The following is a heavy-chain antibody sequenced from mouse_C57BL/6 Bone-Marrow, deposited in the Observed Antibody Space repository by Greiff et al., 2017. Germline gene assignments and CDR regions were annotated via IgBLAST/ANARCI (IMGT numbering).Heavy chain of an antibody. D-gene: IGHD3-3*01. V-gene: IGHV1-55*01. CDR1: GYTFTSYW. CDR2: IYPGSGST. CDR3: ARILGGYFDV. J-gene: IGHJ1*03. Sequence: QVQLQQPGAELVKPGASVKMSCKASGYTFTSYWITWVKQRPGQGLEWIGDIYPGSGSTNYNEKFKSKATLTVDTSSSTAYMQLSSLTSEDTAVYYCARILGGYFDVWGTETTVTDSS.